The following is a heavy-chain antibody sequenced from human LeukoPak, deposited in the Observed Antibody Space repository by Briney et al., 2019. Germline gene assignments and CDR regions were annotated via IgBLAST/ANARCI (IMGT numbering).Heavy chain of an antibody. CDR3: AQVSAAGPLLFDY. CDR2: INHSGST. J-gene: IGHJ4*02. V-gene: IGHV4-34*01. D-gene: IGHD6-13*01. CDR1: GESFSEYY. Sequence: SETLSLTCTVYGESFSEYYWSWIRQPPEKGLEWIGEINHSGSTNYNPSLTGRVTISVDTSKNQFSLRLTSVTAADTAVYHCAQVSAAGPLLFDYWGQGTLVTVSS.